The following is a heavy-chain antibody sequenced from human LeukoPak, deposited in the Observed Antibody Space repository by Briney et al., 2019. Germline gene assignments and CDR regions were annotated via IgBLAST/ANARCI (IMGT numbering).Heavy chain of an antibody. CDR3: ARVGDTAMAPFAW. V-gene: IGHV4-59*12. Sequence: SETLSLTCTVSGGSISSNNWSWIRQPPGKGLEWIGFIYYSGSTNYNPSLKGRVTISLDTSQNQFSLKLSSVTAADTAVYYCARVGDTAMAPFAWWSQGTLVTVSS. CDR1: GGSISSNN. D-gene: IGHD5-18*01. CDR2: IYYSGST. J-gene: IGHJ4*02.